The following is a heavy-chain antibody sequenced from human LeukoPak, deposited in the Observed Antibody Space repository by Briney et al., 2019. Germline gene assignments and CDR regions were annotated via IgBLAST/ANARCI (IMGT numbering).Heavy chain of an antibody. CDR1: GLTFNFYW. V-gene: IGHV3-74*01. J-gene: IGHJ3*01. CDR2: VNTDGSDT. D-gene: IGHD3-16*01. CDR3: VRGGGAVNAFDV. Sequence: GGSLRLSCAASGLTFNFYWMHWVRQAPGKGLVWVARVNTDGSDTSYADSVKGRFTISRDNDQTTLVLHMESLRVDDTAVYYCVRGGGAVNAFDVWGRGTKVTVAP.